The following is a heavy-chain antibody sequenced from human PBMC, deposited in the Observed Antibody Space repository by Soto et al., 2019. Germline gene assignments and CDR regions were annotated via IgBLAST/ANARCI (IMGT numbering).Heavy chain of an antibody. CDR1: GFTFSTYW. Sequence: GGSLRLSCAASGFTFSTYWMDWVRQTPGKGLEWVANINQDGSKKNYVDSVKGRFTISRDNAKNSLYLQMSSLTAEDSALYYCSRYLNSCGHGTLVTV. CDR2: INQDGSKK. J-gene: IGHJ5*01. CDR3: SRYLNS. V-gene: IGHV3-7*01.